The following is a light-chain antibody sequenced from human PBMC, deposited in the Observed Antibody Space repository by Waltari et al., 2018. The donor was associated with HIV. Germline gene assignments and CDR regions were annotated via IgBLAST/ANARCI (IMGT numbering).Light chain of an antibody. Sequence: QSALTQPASMFGSPGQSITISCTGTSSDVGAYEYVAWNQHQPGKAPKLLISEVSNRPSGVSHRFSGSKSGNTASLTISGLQADDEALYYCSSYTHNHRILFGGGTNLTVL. V-gene: IGLV2-14*01. CDR1: SSDVGAYEY. J-gene: IGLJ2*01. CDR3: SSYTHNHRIL. CDR2: EVS.